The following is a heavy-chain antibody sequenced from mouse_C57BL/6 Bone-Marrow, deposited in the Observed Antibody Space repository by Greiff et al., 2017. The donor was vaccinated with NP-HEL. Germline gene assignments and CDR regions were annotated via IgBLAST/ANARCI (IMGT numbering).Heavy chain of an antibody. CDR3: ARDSYYDYDLYAMDY. D-gene: IGHD2-4*01. Sequence: VKVVESGAELMKPGASVKLSCKATGYTFTGYWIEWVKQRPGHGLEWIGEILPGSGSTNYNEKFKGKATFTADTSSNTAYMQLSSLTTEDSAIYYCARDSYYDYDLYAMDYWGQGTSVTVSS. J-gene: IGHJ4*01. CDR1: GYTFTGYW. CDR2: ILPGSGST. V-gene: IGHV1-9*01.